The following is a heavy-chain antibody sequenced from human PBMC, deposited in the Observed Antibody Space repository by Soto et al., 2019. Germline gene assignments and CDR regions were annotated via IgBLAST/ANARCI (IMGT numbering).Heavy chain of an antibody. CDR1: GGSISSGGYY. D-gene: IGHD3-10*01. V-gene: IGHV4-31*03. J-gene: IGHJ4*02. Sequence: QVQLQESGPGLVKPSQTLSLTCTVSGGSISSGGYYWSWIRQHPGKGLEWIGYIYYSGSTYYNPSLQRRVTISVDTSKNHYSLKLSSVTAADTAGYYCAGGPGTMAKIDYWGQGTLVTVSS. CDR2: IYYSGST. CDR3: AGGPGTMAKIDY.